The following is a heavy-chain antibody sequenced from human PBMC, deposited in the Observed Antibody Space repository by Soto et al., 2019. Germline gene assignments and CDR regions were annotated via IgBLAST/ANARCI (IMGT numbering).Heavy chain of an antibody. CDR3: ARHRTAPRIGY. CDR1: GGSISSSSYC. V-gene: IGHV4-39*01. Sequence: TSETLSLTCTVSGGSISSSSYCWGWIRQPPGKWLEWIVTIYYSGSTYYNPSLKSRVSMSVDTSKNQLSLNLTSVTAADTAVYYCARHRTAPRIGYWGHGILVTVSS. J-gene: IGHJ4*01. CDR2: IYYSGST. D-gene: IGHD2-21*02.